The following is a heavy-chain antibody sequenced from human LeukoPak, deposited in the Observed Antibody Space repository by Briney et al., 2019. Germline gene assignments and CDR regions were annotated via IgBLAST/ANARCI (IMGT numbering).Heavy chain of an antibody. J-gene: IGHJ4*02. CDR3: AKRSDYSDNSNYFDF. D-gene: IGHD4-23*01. CDR1: EFTFSSYG. Sequence: GGSLRLSCAASEFTFSSYGMSWVRQAPGKGLEWVSAISRSTGDTYYAASVKGRFTISRVNSKNTLYLQMNSLRAEDTAVYYCAKRSDYSDNSNYFDFWGQGTLVTVSS. V-gene: IGHV3-23*01. CDR2: ISRSTGDT.